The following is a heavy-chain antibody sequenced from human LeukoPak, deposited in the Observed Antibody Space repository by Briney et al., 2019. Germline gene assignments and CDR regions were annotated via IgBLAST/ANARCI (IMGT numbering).Heavy chain of an antibody. CDR3: ARGTSMSGVVQFDY. J-gene: IGHJ4*02. D-gene: IGHD3-3*01. Sequence: GGSLRLSCAASGFTFSSYAMSWVRQAPGKGLEWVSAISGSGGSTYYADSVKGRFTISRDNAKNSLYLQMNSLRAEDTAVYYCARGTSMSGVVQFDYWGQGTLVTVSS. CDR1: GFTFSSYA. V-gene: IGHV3-23*01. CDR2: ISGSGGST.